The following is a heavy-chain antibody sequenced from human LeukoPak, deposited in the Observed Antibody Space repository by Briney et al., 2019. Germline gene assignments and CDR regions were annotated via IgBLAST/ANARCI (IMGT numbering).Heavy chain of an antibody. CDR2: ISYDGSNK. V-gene: IGHV3-30*04. Sequence: GRSLRLSCAASGFTFSSYAMHWVRQAPGKGLEWVAVISYDGSNKYYADSVKGRFTISRDNSKNTLYRQMDSLRAEDTAFYYCARVGCSSTSCTRPFDYWGQGTLVTASS. J-gene: IGHJ4*02. CDR3: ARVGCSSTSCTRPFDY. D-gene: IGHD2-2*01. CDR1: GFTFSSYA.